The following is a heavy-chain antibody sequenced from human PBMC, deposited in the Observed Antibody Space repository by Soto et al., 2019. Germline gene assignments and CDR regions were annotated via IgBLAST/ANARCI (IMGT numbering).Heavy chain of an antibody. D-gene: IGHD3-22*01. CDR2: IHPSGST. CDR3: SRGIDSKKVGNY. V-gene: IGHV4-34*01. J-gene: IGHJ4*02. CDR1: GGSFSGYY. Sequence: XETLSLTCADYGGSFSGYYCSWIRQAPGKGLEWIGEIHPSGSTYYNPSLESRLTLSVDTSKNQFSLKLTSMTAADTAVYYCSRGIDSKKVGNYWGQGTQVTVSS.